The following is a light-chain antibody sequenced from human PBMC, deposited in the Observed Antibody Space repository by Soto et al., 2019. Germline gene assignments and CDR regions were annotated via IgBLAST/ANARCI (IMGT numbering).Light chain of an antibody. J-gene: IGLJ1*01. V-gene: IGLV2-8*01. CDR3: SSYAGSPYYV. CDR1: SSDVGGYNY. CDR2: EVT. Sequence: QSALTQPPSASGSPGQSVTISCTGTSSDVGGYNYVSWYLQHPGTAPKLLIYEVTKRPSGVPDRFSGSKSGNTASLTVSGLQAEDEADYYCSSYAGSPYYVFGTGTKLTAL.